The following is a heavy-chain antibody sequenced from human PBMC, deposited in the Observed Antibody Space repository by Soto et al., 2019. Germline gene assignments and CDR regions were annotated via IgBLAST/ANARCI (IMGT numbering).Heavy chain of an antibody. CDR3: ASTQYYYDSSGYYYYDY. Sequence: GGSLRLSCAASGFTFSDYYMSWVRQAPGKGLEWVSYISSSSSYTNYADSVKGRFTISRDNAKNSLYLQMNSLRAEDTAVYYCASTQYYYDSSGYYYYDYWGQGTLVTVS. CDR2: ISSSSSYT. CDR1: GFTFSDYY. J-gene: IGHJ4*02. V-gene: IGHV3-11*06. D-gene: IGHD3-22*01.